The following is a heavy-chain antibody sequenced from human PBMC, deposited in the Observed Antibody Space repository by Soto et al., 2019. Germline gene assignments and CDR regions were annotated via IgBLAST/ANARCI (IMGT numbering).Heavy chain of an antibody. CDR1: GGSFSGYY. V-gene: IGHV4-34*01. CDR3: ARGVITMARGVRFDY. D-gene: IGHD3-10*01. Sequence: PSETLSLTCAVYGGSFSGYYWSWIRQPPGKGLEWIGEINHSGSTNYNPSLKSRVTISVDTSKDQFSLKLSSVAAADTAVYYCARGVITMARGVRFDYWGQGTLVTVSS. J-gene: IGHJ4*02. CDR2: INHSGST.